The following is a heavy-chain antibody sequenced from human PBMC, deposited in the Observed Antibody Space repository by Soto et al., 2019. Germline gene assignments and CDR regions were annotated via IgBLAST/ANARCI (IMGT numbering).Heavy chain of an antibody. Sequence: ASVKVSCKASAYTFTSYAMHWVRQAPGQRLEWMGWINAGNGNTKYSQKFQGRVTITRDTSASTAYMELSSLRSEDTAVYYCARDLTYTSSSYYYYYYGMDVWGQGTTVTVSS. J-gene: IGHJ6*02. CDR3: ARDLTYTSSSYYYYYYGMDV. D-gene: IGHD6-6*01. V-gene: IGHV1-3*01. CDR2: INAGNGNT. CDR1: AYTFTSYA.